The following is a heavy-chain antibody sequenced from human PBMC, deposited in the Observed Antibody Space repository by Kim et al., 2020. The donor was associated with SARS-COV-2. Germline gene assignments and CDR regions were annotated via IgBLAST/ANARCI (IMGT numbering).Heavy chain of an antibody. D-gene: IGHD6-25*01. Sequence: GGSLRLSCVASGFTFRNYAMSWVRQAPGKGLEWVSSISGGGDNTYYPDSVKGRFTISRDNSKNTLYLQMSSLRAGDTAVYWCAKDQDWGSSGWGWFAPLGQGTLVTVSS. CDR2: ISGGGDNT. CDR1: GFTFRNYA. J-gene: IGHJ5*02. CDR3: AKDQDWGSSGWGWFAP. V-gene: IGHV3-23*01.